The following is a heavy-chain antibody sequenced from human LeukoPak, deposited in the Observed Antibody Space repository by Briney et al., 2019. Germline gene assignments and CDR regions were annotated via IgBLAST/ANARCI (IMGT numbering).Heavy chain of an antibody. D-gene: IGHD4-11*01. J-gene: IGHJ6*03. V-gene: IGHV4-34*01. CDR3: ARGSNYVSDYYFDV. Sequence: SETLSLTCAVYGVSLRGYYWSWIRQSPEKGLEWIGEVNHEGDSIYSPSLKSRLTLSVDMSKNQFSLNLRSVTAADTAVYFCARGSNYVSDYYFDVWGKGTTVIVS. CDR1: GVSLRGYY. CDR2: VNHEGDS.